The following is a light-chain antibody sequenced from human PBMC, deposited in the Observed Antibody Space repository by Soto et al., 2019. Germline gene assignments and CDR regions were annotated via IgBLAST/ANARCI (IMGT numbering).Light chain of an antibody. CDR2: ENN. J-gene: IGLJ3*02. CDR3: GTWDSSLSAHWV. V-gene: IGLV1-51*02. CDR1: SSNIGNNY. Sequence: QSVLTQPPSVSAAPGQKVTISCSGSSSNIGNNYVSWYQQLPGTAPKLLIYENNKRPSGITDRFSGSKSGTSATLGITGLQTGDEADYYCGTWDSSLSAHWVFGGGTKLTVL.